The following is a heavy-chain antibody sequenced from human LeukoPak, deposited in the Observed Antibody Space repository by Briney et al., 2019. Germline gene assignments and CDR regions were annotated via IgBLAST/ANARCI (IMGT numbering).Heavy chain of an antibody. Sequence: GGSLKLSCTASGFTFSGSSMHWVRQASGKGLEWVGRVRSKPNSYATAYAASVKGRFTISRDDSKNTAYLQMNSLNTEDTAVYYCTRPGRGDYPYYYYGLDVWGQGTTVIVSS. CDR2: VRSKPNSYAT. CDR1: GFTFSGSS. V-gene: IGHV3-73*01. D-gene: IGHD4-17*01. J-gene: IGHJ6*02. CDR3: TRPGRGDYPYYYYGLDV.